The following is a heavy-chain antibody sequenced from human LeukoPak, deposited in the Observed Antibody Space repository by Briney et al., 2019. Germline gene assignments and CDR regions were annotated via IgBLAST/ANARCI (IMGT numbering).Heavy chain of an antibody. CDR3: ARDSWGVRRHCHL. D-gene: IGHD3-10*01. CDR1: GGSISGYY. Sequence: SETLSLTCTLSGGSISGYYRSWIGQPPGKGLEWIGCIYYSGSTDYNPSLKSRVNISLDRSKIQFSLKLSSVTAADTAVYYCARDSWGVRRHCHLWGRGPGVNVPS. V-gene: IGHV4-59*01. J-gene: IGHJ2*01. CDR2: IYYSGST.